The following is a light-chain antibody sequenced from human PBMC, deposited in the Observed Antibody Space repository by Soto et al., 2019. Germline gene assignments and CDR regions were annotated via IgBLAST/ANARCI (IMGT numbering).Light chain of an antibody. Sequence: EIVMTQSAATLSVSPGERATLSCRPSQSVGSNLAWYQQKPGQAPRLLIYGASTRATGIPARFSGSGSGTEFTLTISSLQSEDFAVYYCQQYTVLPLTFGGGTKVEIE. CDR3: QQYTVLPLT. J-gene: IGKJ4*01. V-gene: IGKV3-15*01. CDR2: GAS. CDR1: QSVGSN.